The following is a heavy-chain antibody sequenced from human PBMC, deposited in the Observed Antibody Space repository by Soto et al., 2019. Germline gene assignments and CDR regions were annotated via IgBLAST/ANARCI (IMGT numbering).Heavy chain of an antibody. Sequence: LVKVSCKASGGTFSTHAIIWVRQAPGHGLEWMGGIIPISGTTYYTQKFQGRVTITADEPTSTAFMELSSLKSEDTAVFYCARGYCSGGNCYSGMDVWGQGTMVTVSS. D-gene: IGHD2-15*01. J-gene: IGHJ6*02. CDR1: GGTFSTHA. CDR3: ARGYCSGGNCYSGMDV. V-gene: IGHV1-69*13. CDR2: IIPISGTT.